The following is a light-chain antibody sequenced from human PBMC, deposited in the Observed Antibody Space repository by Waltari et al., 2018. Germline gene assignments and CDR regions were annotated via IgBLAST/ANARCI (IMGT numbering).Light chain of an antibody. CDR3: QQSYSTPPGFT. CDR1: QSISSY. V-gene: IGKV1-39*01. J-gene: IGKJ3*01. CDR2: AAS. Sequence: DIQMTQSPSSLSASVGDRVTITCRASQSISSYLNWYQQKPGKAPKLLIYAASSVQSGVPSRFSGSGSGTDFTLTISSLQPEDFATYYCQQSYSTPPGFTFGPGTKVDIK.